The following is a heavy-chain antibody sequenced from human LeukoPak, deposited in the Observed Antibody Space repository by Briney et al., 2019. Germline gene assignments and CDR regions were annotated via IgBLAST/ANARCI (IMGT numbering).Heavy chain of an antibody. CDR1: GFTFSSYA. V-gene: IGHV3-23*01. J-gene: IGHJ4*02. CDR3: ANGKSEYSGGWPRGTF. Sequence: GGSLRLSCAASGFTFSSYAMSWVRQAPGKGLEWVSALSGSGATTYYSDSVKGRFTISRDNSKNTLYLQMNSLRAEDTAVYYCANGKSEYSGGWPRGTFWGQGTLVTVSS. CDR2: LSGSGATT. D-gene: IGHD6-19*01.